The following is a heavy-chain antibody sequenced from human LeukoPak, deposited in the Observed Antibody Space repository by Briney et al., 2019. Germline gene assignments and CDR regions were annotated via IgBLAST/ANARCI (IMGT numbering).Heavy chain of an antibody. J-gene: IGHJ4*02. CDR2: ISSSSSTI. V-gene: IGHV3-48*01. D-gene: IGHD3-22*01. CDR1: GFTFSSYS. CDR3: ARVGITMIVVTD. Sequence: GGSLRLSCAASGFTFSSYSINWVRQAPGKGLVWVSYISSSSSTIYYADSVKGRFTISRDNAKNSLYPQMNSLRAENTAVYYCARVGITMIVVTDWGQGTLVTVSS.